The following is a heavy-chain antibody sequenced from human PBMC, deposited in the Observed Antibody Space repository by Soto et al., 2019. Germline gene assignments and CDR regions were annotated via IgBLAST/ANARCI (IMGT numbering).Heavy chain of an antibody. D-gene: IGHD1-1*01. V-gene: IGHV4-4*07. CDR2: IYASGTT. CDR3: ARESRSELGTVEY. Sequence: QVRLQESGPGLVKPSETLSLTCTVSGASISNYYGSWIRQPAGKGLECLGRIYASGTTTYNPSLRSRVTMSVDTSKNQVSLNLKSVTAADTAVYYCARESRSELGTVEYWGQGTLVTVSS. J-gene: IGHJ4*02. CDR1: GASISNYY.